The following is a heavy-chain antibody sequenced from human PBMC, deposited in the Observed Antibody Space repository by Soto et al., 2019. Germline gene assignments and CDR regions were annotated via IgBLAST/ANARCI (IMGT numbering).Heavy chain of an antibody. D-gene: IGHD5-12*01. CDR2: IYYSGST. V-gene: IGHV4-59*08. CDR3: ARTEEDGYNSGFDY. J-gene: IGHJ4*02. CDR1: GGSISSYY. Sequence: QVQLQESGPGLVKPSETLSLTCTVSGGSISSYYWSWIRQPPGKGLEWIGYIYYSGSTNYNPSLKSRVTISVDTSKNQFSLKLSSVTAADTAVYYCARTEEDGYNSGFDYWGQGTLVTVSS.